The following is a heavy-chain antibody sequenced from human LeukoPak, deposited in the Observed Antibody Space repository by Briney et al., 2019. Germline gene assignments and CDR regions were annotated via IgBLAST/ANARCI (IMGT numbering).Heavy chain of an antibody. Sequence: SETLSLTCTVSGGSISSYYWSWIRQPAGKGLEWIGRIYTSGSTNYNPSLKSRVTISVDTSKNQLSLKLSSVTAADTAVYYCARSKAHLSTSWYGTWFDPWGQGTLVTVSS. CDR1: GGSISSYY. CDR3: ARSKAHLSTSWYGTWFDP. D-gene: IGHD2-2*01. CDR2: IYTSGST. V-gene: IGHV4-4*07. J-gene: IGHJ5*02.